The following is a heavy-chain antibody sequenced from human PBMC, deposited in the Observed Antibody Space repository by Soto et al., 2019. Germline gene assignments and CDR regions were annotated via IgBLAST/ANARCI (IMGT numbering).Heavy chain of an antibody. D-gene: IGHD3-3*01. CDR1: GYTFTSYG. J-gene: IGHJ6*02. Sequence: ASVKVSCKASGYTFTSYGISWVRQAPGQGLEWMGWISAYNGNTNYAQKLQGRVTMTTDTSTSTAYMELRSLRSDDTAVYYCARSYYDFWSGYYTGYYYGMDVWGPGTTMTV. V-gene: IGHV1-18*04. CDR3: ARSYYDFWSGYYTGYYYGMDV. CDR2: ISAYNGNT.